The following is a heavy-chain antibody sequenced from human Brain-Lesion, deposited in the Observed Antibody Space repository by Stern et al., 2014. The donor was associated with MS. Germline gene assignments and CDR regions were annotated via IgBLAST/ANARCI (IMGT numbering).Heavy chain of an antibody. J-gene: IGHJ6*02. CDR2: IFNSGST. CDR3: ARGRVVPGFQYYATDV. V-gene: IGHV4-61*02. D-gene: IGHD2-2*01. Sequence: QVQLQESGPGLVKPSQTLSLSCTVSGGSISSGGYYWSWIRQPAGKGLEWIGRIFNSGSTSYNPSLKMRVPLSIDTSKNQFSLRLTSMTAADTAVYYCARGRVVPGFQYYATDVWGQGTTVIVSS. CDR1: GGSISSGGYY.